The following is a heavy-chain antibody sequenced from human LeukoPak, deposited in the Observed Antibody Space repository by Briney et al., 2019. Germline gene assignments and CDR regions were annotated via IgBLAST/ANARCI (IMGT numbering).Heavy chain of an antibody. CDR3: ARGIVGPTGDY. Sequence: GGSLRLSCVVSEFSFSNYWMHWVRQAPGKGLVWVSRINSDGSTTSYAASVKGRFTISRDNAKNTLYLQMNSLRAEDTAVYYCARGIVGPTGDYWGQGTLVTVSS. D-gene: IGHD1-26*01. V-gene: IGHV3-74*01. J-gene: IGHJ4*02. CDR1: EFSFSNYW. CDR2: INSDGSTT.